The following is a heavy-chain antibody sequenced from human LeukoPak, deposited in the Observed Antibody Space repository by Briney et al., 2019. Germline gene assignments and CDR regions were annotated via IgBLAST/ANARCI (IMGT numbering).Heavy chain of an antibody. D-gene: IGHD3-16*01. J-gene: IGHJ4*02. CDR2: ISSSSSTI. CDR1: GFTFSSYS. V-gene: IGHV3-48*02. Sequence: PGGSLRLSCTGSGFTFSSYSMIWVRQAPGKGLEWVSYISSSSSTIYYADSVKGRFTISRDNAKTSLYLQMSSLRDEDTAVYYCARDLGDYWGQGSLVTVSS. CDR3: ARDLGDY.